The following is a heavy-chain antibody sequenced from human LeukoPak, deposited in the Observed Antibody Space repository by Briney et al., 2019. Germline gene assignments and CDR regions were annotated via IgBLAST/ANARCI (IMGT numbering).Heavy chain of an antibody. D-gene: IGHD1-26*01. CDR3: ARGGRRISDYGMDV. J-gene: IGHJ6*04. CDR1: GGSISSGGYS. Sequence: PSETLSLTCAVSGGSISSGGYSWSWIRQPPGKGLEWIGYIYHSGSTYYNPSLKSRVTISVDRSKNQFSLKLGSVTAADTAVYYCARGGRRISDYGMDVWGKGTTVTVSS. V-gene: IGHV4-30-2*01. CDR2: IYHSGST.